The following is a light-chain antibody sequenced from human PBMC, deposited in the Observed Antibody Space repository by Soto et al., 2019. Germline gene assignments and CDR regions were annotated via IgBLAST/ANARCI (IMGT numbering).Light chain of an antibody. CDR2: EVN. Sequence: QSVLTQPASVSGSPGQSITISCTGTSSDVGGYNYVSWYQQHPGKAPKLMIYEVNHRPSGVSNRFSGSKSGNTASLTISGLQAEDEADYYCSSYTSRSTLVFGGGTKVTVL. V-gene: IGLV2-14*01. J-gene: IGLJ2*01. CDR3: SSYTSRSTLV. CDR1: SSDVGGYNY.